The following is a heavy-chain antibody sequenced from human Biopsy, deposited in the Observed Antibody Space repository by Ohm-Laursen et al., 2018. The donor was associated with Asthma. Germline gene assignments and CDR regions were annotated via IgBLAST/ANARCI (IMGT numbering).Heavy chain of an antibody. D-gene: IGHD5-12*01. Sequence: ESSVKLSCKASGDSLSNYAISWVRQAPGQGLEWMGGLIPVLGTPDHAQMFEGRVTITADESTNTAYMELSSLSSEDTAVYYCARGYSGSDRIVYYYSGLEVWGQGTTVTVSS. J-gene: IGHJ6*02. CDR1: GDSLSNYA. V-gene: IGHV1-69*01. CDR2: LIPVLGTP. CDR3: ARGYSGSDRIVYYYSGLEV.